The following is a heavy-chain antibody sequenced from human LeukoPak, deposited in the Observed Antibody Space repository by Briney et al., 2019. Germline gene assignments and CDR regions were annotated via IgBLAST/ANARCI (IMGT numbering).Heavy chain of an antibody. D-gene: IGHD3-22*01. CDR1: GGSISSGDYY. Sequence: SETLSLTCTVSGGSISSGDYYWSWIHQPPGKGLEWIGYIYYSGSTYYNPSLKSRVTISVDTSKNQFSLKLSSVTAADTAVYYCTRDGPRSSGYPDTWGQGTLVTVSS. CDR3: TRDGPRSSGYPDT. V-gene: IGHV4-30-4*01. J-gene: IGHJ5*02. CDR2: IYYSGST.